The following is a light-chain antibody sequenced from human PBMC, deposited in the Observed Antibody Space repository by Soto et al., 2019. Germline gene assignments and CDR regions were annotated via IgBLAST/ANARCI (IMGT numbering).Light chain of an antibody. CDR1: SSDVGSYNL. Sequence: QSALTQPASVSGSPGQSITISCTGTSSDVGSYNLVSWYQQHPGKAPKLMIYEGSKRPSGVSNRFSGSKSGNTASLTISGLQTEDEADYYCSSYTSSNTLVFGGGTQLTVL. V-gene: IGLV2-14*02. J-gene: IGLJ7*01. CDR2: EGS. CDR3: SSYTSSNTLV.